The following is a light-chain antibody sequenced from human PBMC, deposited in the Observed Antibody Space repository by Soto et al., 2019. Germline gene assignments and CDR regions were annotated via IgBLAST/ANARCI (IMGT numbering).Light chain of an antibody. CDR1: QRISSSS. V-gene: IGKV3-20*01. CDR2: GVS. CDR3: QQYGGSPLT. J-gene: IGKJ4*01. Sequence: EIVLTQSPGTLSLSPGESATLSCRTSQRISSSSLAWYQQKPGQAPRLLFFGVSNRAAGVPDRFGGSGSGTDFTLTISRLEPEDVADYYCQQYGGSPLTFGGGTKVEIK.